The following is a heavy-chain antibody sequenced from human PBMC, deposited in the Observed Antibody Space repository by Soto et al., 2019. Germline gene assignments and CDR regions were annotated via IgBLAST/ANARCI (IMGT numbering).Heavy chain of an antibody. J-gene: IGHJ6*02. CDR3: TTGNIPRYCSGGSCYGLHYYYGMDV. CDR2: IKSKTDGGTT. Sequence: EVQLVESGGGLVKPGGSLRLSCAASGFTFSNAWMNWVRQAPGKGLEWVGRIKSKTDGGTTDYAAPVKGRFTISRDDSKNTLYLQMNSLKTEDTAVYYCTTGNIPRYCSGGSCYGLHYYYGMDVWGQGTTVTVSS. D-gene: IGHD2-15*01. V-gene: IGHV3-15*07. CDR1: GFTFSNAW.